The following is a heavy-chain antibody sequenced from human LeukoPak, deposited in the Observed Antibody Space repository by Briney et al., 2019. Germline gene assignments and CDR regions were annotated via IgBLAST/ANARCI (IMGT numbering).Heavy chain of an antibody. CDR2: IKGSGGGT. J-gene: IGHJ4*02. CDR1: GFTFSNYA. D-gene: IGHD1-1*01. V-gene: IGHV3-23*01. Sequence: GGSLRLSCAASGFTFSNYAMSWVRQAPGKGPEWVSGIKGSGGGTYYADSVKGRFTISRDNSKNTLYLQMNSLRAEDTAVYYCAREYNSGPSPFDYWGRGTLVTVSS. CDR3: AREYNSGPSPFDY.